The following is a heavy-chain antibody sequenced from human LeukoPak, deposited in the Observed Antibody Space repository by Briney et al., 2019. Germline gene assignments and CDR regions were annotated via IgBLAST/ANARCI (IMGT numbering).Heavy chain of an antibody. CDR3: VTVGGTTYFDH. CDR1: GYIFTTYG. D-gene: IGHD1-7*01. CDR2: ISAYSGKT. J-gene: IGHJ4*02. Sequence: ASVKVSCKASGYIFTTYGISWVRQAPGQGLEWMGWISAYSGKTNYTQKLQGRVTVTTDTSTSTAYMELRSLRSDDTAVYYCVTVGGTTYFDHWGQGTLVTVSS. V-gene: IGHV1-18*01.